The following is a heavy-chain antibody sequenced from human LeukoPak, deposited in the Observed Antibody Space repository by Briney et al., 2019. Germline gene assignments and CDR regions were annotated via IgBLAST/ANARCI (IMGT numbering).Heavy chain of an antibody. J-gene: IGHJ4*02. CDR2: ISSGGGFT. D-gene: IGHD2-8*01. CDR3: AKDLRIRAGVPDY. V-gene: IGHV3-23*01. CDR1: GFTFSTYA. Sequence: GGSLRLSCAASGFTFSTYAMSWVRQAPGKGLEWVSTISSGGGFTYYLDSVKGRFTISRDSSKNTLCLQMNSLRAEDTAVYYCAKDLRIRAGVPDYWGQGTLVTVSS.